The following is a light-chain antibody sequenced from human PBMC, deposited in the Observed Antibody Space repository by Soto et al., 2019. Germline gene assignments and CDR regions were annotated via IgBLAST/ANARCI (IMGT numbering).Light chain of an antibody. J-gene: IGLJ2*01. CDR3: QSYDSSLSVVV. Sequence: QSVLTKPPSVSGAPGQRVTISCTGSSSNIGAVYDVHWYQQLPGTAPKLLIYGNSNRPSGVPDRFSGSKSVTSASLAITGLQAEDDADYYRQSYDSSLSVVVFVGGTKLTVL. CDR1: SSNIGAVYD. V-gene: IGLV1-40*01. CDR2: GNS.